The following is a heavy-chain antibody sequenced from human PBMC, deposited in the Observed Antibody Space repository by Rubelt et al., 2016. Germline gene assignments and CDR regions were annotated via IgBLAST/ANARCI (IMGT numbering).Heavy chain of an antibody. CDR3: ARDPPMVRAVIVY. Sequence: EGGGGLVQPGGSLKLSCAASGFTFSGSAMHWVRQASGKGLEWVSGISASGGSTYYADSVKGRFTISRDNAKNELYLQMNSLRAEDTAVYYCARDPPMVRAVIVYWGQGTLVTVSS. J-gene: IGHJ4*02. D-gene: IGHD3-10*01. V-gene: IGHV3-23*01. CDR1: GFTFSGSA. CDR2: ISASGGST.